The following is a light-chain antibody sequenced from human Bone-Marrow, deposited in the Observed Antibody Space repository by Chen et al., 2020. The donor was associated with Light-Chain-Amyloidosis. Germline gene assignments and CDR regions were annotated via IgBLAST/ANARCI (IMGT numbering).Light chain of an antibody. CDR3: QVWDGSSDHWV. CDR2: DDE. J-gene: IGLJ3*02. CDR1: NIGSKS. Sequence: SYVLTQPPSVSVAPGKTARITCGGNNIGSKSVHWYQQRPGQAPVLVVYDDEYRPSGIPERFSGSNSGTTATLTISRVYAGEEADYYCQVWDGSSDHWVFGGGTKLTVL. V-gene: IGLV3-21*03.